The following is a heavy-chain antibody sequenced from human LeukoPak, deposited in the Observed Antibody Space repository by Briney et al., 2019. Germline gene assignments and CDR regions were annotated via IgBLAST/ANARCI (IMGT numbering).Heavy chain of an antibody. J-gene: IGHJ4*02. CDR3: AYPNQVFVVLTAIDY. Sequence: GGSLRLSCAASGFTFSSYAMSWVRQAPGKGLEWVSAISGSGGSTYYADSVKGRFTIPRDNSKNTLYLQMNSLRAEDTAVYYCAYPNQVFVVLTAIDYWGQGTLVTVSS. CDR2: ISGSGGST. V-gene: IGHV3-23*01. CDR1: GFTFSSYA. D-gene: IGHD2-21*02.